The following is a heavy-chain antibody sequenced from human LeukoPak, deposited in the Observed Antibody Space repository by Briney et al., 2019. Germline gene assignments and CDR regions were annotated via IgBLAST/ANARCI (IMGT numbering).Heavy chain of an antibody. CDR1: GDSISSYY. CDR2: ISYSGSI. CDR3: ARLRVEIDTITEDNRFYP. D-gene: IGHD5-24*01. J-gene: IGHJ5*02. Sequence: SETLSLTCTVSGDSISSYYSRCLRQPPGKGLEWIGSISYSGSIHYNPSLKSRVTISVDTSKNQFSLKLTSVTAADTAVYYCARLRVEIDTITEDNRFYPWGQGTLVTVSS. V-gene: IGHV4-59*08.